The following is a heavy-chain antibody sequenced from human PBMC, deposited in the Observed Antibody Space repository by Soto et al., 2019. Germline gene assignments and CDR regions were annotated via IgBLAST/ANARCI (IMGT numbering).Heavy chain of an antibody. CDR1: GGSFSGYY. V-gene: IGHV4-34*01. J-gene: IGHJ4*02. D-gene: IGHD4-17*01. CDR2: IKHSGST. Sequence: QVQLQQWGAGLLKPSETLSLTCAVYGGSFSGYYWSWIRQPPGKGLEWIGEIKHSGSTNYNPSLKSRVTISVDTSKNQFSLKLSSVTAADTAVYYCARGPGATVTIDYWGQGTLVTVSS. CDR3: ARGPGATVTIDY.